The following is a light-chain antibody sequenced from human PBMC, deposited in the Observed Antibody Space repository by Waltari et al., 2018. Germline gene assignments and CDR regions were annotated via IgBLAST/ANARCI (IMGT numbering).Light chain of an antibody. CDR2: SPT. Sequence: SFVLTLPPSVSVSPGQTARTTCWGAAIGSKTANWYQQKPPQAPILVIYSPTQRPSGIPERFSASKSGNTATLTISGVEAGDEADYYCQAWDSSSDWIFGGGTRLTVL. CDR3: QAWDSSSDWI. J-gene: IGLJ2*01. CDR1: AIGSKT. V-gene: IGLV3-21*01.